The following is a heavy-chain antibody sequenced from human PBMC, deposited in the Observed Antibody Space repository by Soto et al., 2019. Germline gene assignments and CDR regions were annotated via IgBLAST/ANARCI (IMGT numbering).Heavy chain of an antibody. CDR2: VFYSGST. CDR1: GASISSSTYY. V-gene: IGHV4-39*01. D-gene: IGHD1-7*01. CDR3: ARHKRPLTGTTPFDY. Sequence: PSDTLSLTCTVSGASISSSTYYWGWVRQPPGKGLEWIGSVFYSGSTYYNPSLKSRVTISVDTSKNQFSLKLSSVTAADTAVFYCARHKRPLTGTTPFDYWGQGTLVTVSS. J-gene: IGHJ4*02.